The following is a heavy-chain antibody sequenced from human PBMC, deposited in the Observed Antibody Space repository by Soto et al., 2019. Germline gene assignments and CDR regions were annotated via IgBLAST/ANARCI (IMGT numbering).Heavy chain of an antibody. CDR2: ISAYNGNT. J-gene: IGHJ5*02. CDR1: GYPFTSYG. D-gene: IGHD5-12*01. Sequence: RXAVKGNCNASGYPFTSYGIIWGRQAPGQGLEWMGWISAYNGNTNYAQKLQGRVTMTTDTSTSTAYMELRSLRSDDTAVYYCARDVAIVDTRRRNWFDPCGQGTLVTVSS. CDR3: ARDVAIVDTRRRNWFDP. V-gene: IGHV1-18*04.